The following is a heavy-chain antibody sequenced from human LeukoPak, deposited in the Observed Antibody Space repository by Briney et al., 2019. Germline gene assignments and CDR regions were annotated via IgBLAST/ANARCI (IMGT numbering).Heavy chain of an antibody. J-gene: IGHJ4*02. CDR3: AKVVYSSSSRDPTPLCFDY. Sequence: GGSLRLSCAASGFTFSSYAMSWVRQAPGKGLEWVSAISGSGGSAYYADSVKGRFTISRDNSKNTLYLQMNSLRAEDTAVYYCAKVVYSSSSRDPTPLCFDYWGQGTLVTVSS. V-gene: IGHV3-23*01. D-gene: IGHD6-6*01. CDR2: ISGSGGSA. CDR1: GFTFSSYA.